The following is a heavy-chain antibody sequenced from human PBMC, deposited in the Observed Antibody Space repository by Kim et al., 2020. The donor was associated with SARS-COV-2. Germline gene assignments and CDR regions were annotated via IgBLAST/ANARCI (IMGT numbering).Heavy chain of an antibody. J-gene: IGHJ6*02. CDR1: GGSISSYY. CDR2: IYTSGST. CDR3: AREGDPRIAATYYYYYGMDV. D-gene: IGHD6-13*01. V-gene: IGHV4-4*07. Sequence: SETLSLTCTVSGGSISSYYWSWIRQPAGKGLEWIGRIYTSGSTNYNPSLKSRVTMSVDTSKNQFSLKLSSVTAADTAVYYCAREGDPRIAATYYYYYGMDVWGQGTTVTVSS.